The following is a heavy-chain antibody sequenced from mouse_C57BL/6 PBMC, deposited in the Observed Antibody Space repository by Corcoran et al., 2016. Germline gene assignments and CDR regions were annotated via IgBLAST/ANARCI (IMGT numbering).Heavy chain of an antibody. J-gene: IGHJ4*01. CDR3: ARLLRSAMDY. CDR2: IYPGSGNT. D-gene: IGHD1-1*01. CDR1: GYSFTSYY. V-gene: IGHV1-66*01. Sequence: QVQLQQSGPELVKPGASVKISCKASGYSFTSYYIHWVKQRPGQGLEWIGWIYPGSGNTKYNEKFKGKATLTADTSSSTAYMQLSSLTSEDSAVYYCARLLRSAMDYWGQGTSVTVSS.